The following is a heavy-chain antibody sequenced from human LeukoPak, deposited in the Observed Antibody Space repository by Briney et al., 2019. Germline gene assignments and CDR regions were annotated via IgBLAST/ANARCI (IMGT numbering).Heavy chain of an antibody. V-gene: IGHV4-59*01. Sequence: PSETLSLTCNVSGGSISSYYWSWIRQPPGKGLEWIGYIYYSGSTNYNPSLKSRVTISVDTSKNQSSLKLSSVTAADTAVYYCARAYSYGYSYFDYWGQGTLVTVSS. CDR2: IYYSGST. CDR3: ARAYSYGYSYFDY. CDR1: GGSISSYY. J-gene: IGHJ4*02. D-gene: IGHD5-18*01.